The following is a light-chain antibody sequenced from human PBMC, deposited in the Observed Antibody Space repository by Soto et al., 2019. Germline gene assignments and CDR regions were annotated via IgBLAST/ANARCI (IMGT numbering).Light chain of an antibody. CDR1: SSDVGGYNY. Sequence: QSALTQPASVSGSPGQSITISCTGTSSDVGGYNYVSSYQQHPGKAPKLMIYDVSNRPSGVSNRFSGSKSGNTASLTISGLQAEDEADYTSSSLYVFGTGTKLTVL. CDR2: DVS. V-gene: IGLV2-14*01. CDR3: SSLYV. J-gene: IGLJ1*01.